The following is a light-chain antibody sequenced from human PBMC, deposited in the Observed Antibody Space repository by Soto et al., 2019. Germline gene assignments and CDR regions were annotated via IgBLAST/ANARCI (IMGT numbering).Light chain of an antibody. Sequence: QSVLTQPPSASGTPGQRVIIFCSGSSSNIGSNTVNWYQQLPGAAPKLLIQSNNQRPSGVPDRFSGSQSGTSASLAISGLQSEDEADYYCAVWDDSLNGYVFGTGTKLTVL. J-gene: IGLJ1*01. CDR3: AVWDDSLNGYV. CDR2: SNN. V-gene: IGLV1-44*01. CDR1: SSNIGSNT.